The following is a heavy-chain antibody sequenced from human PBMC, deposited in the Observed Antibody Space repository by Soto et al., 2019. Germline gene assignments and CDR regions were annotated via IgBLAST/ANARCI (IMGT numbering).Heavy chain of an antibody. CDR1: GFTFSSYA. Sequence: PGGSLRLSCAASGFTFSSYAMSWVRQAPGKGLEWVSAISGSGGSTYYADSVKGRFTISRDNSKNTLYLQMNSLRAEDTAVYYCAKGVLDFLSGYSLNDWFDPWGQGTLVTVSS. J-gene: IGHJ5*02. CDR3: AKGVLDFLSGYSLNDWFDP. V-gene: IGHV3-23*01. D-gene: IGHD3-3*01. CDR2: ISGSGGST.